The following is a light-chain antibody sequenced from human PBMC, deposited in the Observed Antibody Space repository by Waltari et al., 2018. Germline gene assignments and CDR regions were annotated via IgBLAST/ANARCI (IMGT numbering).Light chain of an antibody. CDR1: ESMTNY. CDR3: QQRANWPIT. CDR2: DAS. Sequence: SRARESMTNYLACNQPKPATAPRPLNYDASYRATGIPVRFSGSGSGTDFTLTISSLEPEDFAVYYCQQRANWPITFGQGTRLEIK. V-gene: IGKV3-11*01. J-gene: IGKJ5*01.